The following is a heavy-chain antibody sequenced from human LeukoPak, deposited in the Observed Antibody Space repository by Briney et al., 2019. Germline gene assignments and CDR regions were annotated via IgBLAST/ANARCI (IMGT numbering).Heavy chain of an antibody. CDR3: ARDRALFGVVIPLDY. CDR2: ISAYNGNT. D-gene: IGHD3-3*01. Sequence: ASVKVSCKASGYTFTSYGISWVRQAPGQGLEWMGWISAYNGNTNYAQKLQGRVTMTTDTSTSTAYMELRSLRSDDTAVYYCARDRALFGVVIPLDYWGQGTLVTVSS. CDR1: GYTFTSYG. V-gene: IGHV1-18*01. J-gene: IGHJ4*02.